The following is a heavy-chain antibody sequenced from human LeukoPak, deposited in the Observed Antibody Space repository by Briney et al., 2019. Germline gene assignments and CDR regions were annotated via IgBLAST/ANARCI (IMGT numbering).Heavy chain of an antibody. CDR3: ARDYDSNGYSVGFEY. V-gene: IGHV3-48*01. Sequence: QPGGPLRLSCAASGFTFSSYSMNWVRQAPGKGLEWVSYISSSSSTIYYADSVKGRFTISRDNAKNSLYLQMNSLRAEDTAIYYCARDYDSNGYSVGFEYWGQGKLVTVSS. J-gene: IGHJ4*02. CDR1: GFTFSSYS. CDR2: ISSSSSTI. D-gene: IGHD3-22*01.